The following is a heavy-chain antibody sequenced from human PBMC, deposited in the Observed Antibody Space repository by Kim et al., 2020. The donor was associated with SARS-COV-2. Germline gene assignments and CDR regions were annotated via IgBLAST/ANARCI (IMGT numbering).Heavy chain of an antibody. J-gene: IGHJ3*02. V-gene: IGHV3-23*01. CDR3: AKVGYGDPDAFDI. Sequence: YADSVKGRFTISIDNSKNTLYLQMNSLRAEDTAVYYCAKVGYGDPDAFDIWGQGTMVTVSS. D-gene: IGHD4-17*01.